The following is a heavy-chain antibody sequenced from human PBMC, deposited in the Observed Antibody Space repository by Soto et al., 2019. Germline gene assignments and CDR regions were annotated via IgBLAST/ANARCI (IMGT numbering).Heavy chain of an antibody. Sequence: KTSETLSLTCAVYCGSFSGYYWSWIRQPPGKGLEWIGEINHSGSTNYNPSLKSRVTISVDTSKNQFSLKLSSVTAADTAVYYCARGLRYPMGWVVPAAMGSWFDPWGQGTLVTVSS. CDR2: INHSGST. J-gene: IGHJ5*02. CDR3: ARGLRYPMGWVVPAAMGSWFDP. CDR1: CGSFSGYY. V-gene: IGHV4-34*01. D-gene: IGHD2-2*01.